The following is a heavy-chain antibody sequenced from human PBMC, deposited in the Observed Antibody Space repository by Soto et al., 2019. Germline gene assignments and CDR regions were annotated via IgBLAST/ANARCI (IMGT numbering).Heavy chain of an antibody. CDR2: IYYSGST. Sequence: SETLSLTCTVSGGSISSGGYYWSWIRQHPGKGPEWIGYIYYSGSTYYNPSLKSRVTISVDTSKNQFSLKLSSVTAADTAVYYCARVRRTLYDSSGYGDFDYWGQGTLVTVSS. V-gene: IGHV4-31*03. CDR1: GGSISSGGYY. J-gene: IGHJ4*02. CDR3: ARVRRTLYDSSGYGDFDY. D-gene: IGHD3-22*01.